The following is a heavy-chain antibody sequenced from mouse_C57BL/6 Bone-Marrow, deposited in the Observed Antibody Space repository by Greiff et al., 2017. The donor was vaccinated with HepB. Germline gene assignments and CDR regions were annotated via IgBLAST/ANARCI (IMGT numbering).Heavy chain of an antibody. V-gene: IGHV1-69*01. Sequence: QVQLQQPGAELVMPGASVKLSCKASGYTFTSYWMHWVKQRPGQGLEWIGEIDPSDSYTNYNQKFKGKSTLTVDKSSSTAYMRLSSLTSEDSAVYYCARGGGGPDYWGQGTTLTVSS. CDR2: IDPSDSYT. J-gene: IGHJ2*01. CDR3: ARGGGGPDY. CDR1: GYTFTSYW.